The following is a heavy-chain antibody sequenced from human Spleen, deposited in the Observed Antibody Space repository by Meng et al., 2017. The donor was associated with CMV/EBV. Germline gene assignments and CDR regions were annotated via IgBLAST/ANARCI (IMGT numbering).Heavy chain of an antibody. CDR2: ISGSGGST. CDR1: GFTFSSSE. J-gene: IGHJ3*02. V-gene: IGHV3-23*01. CDR3: ARARRYYDSSGYYYVSNDAFDI. D-gene: IGHD3-22*01. Sequence: GESLKISCGASGFTFSSSEMTWVRQAPGKGLEWVSVISGSGGSTYYADSVKGRFNIPRDNSKNTLYLQMNSLRAEDTAVYYCARARRYYDSSGYYYVSNDAFDIWGQGTMVTVSS.